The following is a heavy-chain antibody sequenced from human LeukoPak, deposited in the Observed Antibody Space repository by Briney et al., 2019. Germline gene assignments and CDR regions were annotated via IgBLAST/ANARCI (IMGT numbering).Heavy chain of an antibody. J-gene: IGHJ6*02. CDR1: GYTFTSYA. V-gene: IGHV1-3*01. Sequence: GASVKVSCKASGYTFTSYAMHWVRQAPGQRLEWMGWINAGNGNTKYSQKFQGRVTITRDTSASTAYMEPSSLRSDDTAVYYCARDDFGHSSSWYYYYYGMDVWGQGTTVTVSS. CDR2: INAGNGNT. D-gene: IGHD6-13*01. CDR3: ARDDFGHSSSWYYYYYGMDV.